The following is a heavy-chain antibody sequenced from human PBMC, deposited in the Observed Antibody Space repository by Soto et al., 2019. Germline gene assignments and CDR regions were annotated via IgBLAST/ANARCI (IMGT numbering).Heavy chain of an antibody. CDR2: MYHSGIT. D-gene: IGHD6-6*01. Sequence: ASETLSLTCAVSGYSIRSGYFWGWIRQPPGKGLEWIGSMYHSGITYYNLSLKSRVPISVDTSKNQLSLKLSSATAADTAVYYCARSMYSTSAQLYYGMDVWGQGTTVTVSS. V-gene: IGHV4-38-2*01. CDR3: ARSMYSTSAQLYYGMDV. J-gene: IGHJ6*02. CDR1: GYSIRSGYF.